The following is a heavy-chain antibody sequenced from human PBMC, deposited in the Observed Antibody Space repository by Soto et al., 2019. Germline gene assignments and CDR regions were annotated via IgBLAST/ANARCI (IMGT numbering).Heavy chain of an antibody. CDR2: IYYSGST. Sequence: SETLSLTCTVSGGSISSSSYYWGWIRQPPGKGLEWIGSIYYSGSTYYNPSLKSRVTISVDTSKNQFSLKLSSVTAADTAVYYCQMEWLDKYYFDYWGQGTLVTVSS. CDR1: GGSISSSSYY. D-gene: IGHD6-19*01. V-gene: IGHV4-39*01. J-gene: IGHJ4*02. CDR3: QMEWLDKYYFDY.